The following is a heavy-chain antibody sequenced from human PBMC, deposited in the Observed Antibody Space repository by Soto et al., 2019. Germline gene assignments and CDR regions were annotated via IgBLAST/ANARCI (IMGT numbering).Heavy chain of an antibody. CDR1: GYTFTGYY. J-gene: IGHJ4*02. Sequence: QVQLVQSGAEVKKSGASVKVSCKASGYTFTGYYIHWVRQAPGQGLEWMGESSPNSGGTKYAQKFQGRVTMTRDTSISTVYMELSNLSPDDTAGYYCGRGRSGELVVFYWGQGTLVTVYS. CDR3: GRGRSGELVVFY. CDR2: SSPNSGGT. V-gene: IGHV1-2*02. D-gene: IGHD1-7*01.